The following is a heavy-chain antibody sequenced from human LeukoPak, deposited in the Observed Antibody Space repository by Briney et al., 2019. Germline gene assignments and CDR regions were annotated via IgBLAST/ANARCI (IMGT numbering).Heavy chain of an antibody. Sequence: PGGSLRLSCAASGFTVSSNYMSWVRQAPGKGLEWVSVIYSGGSTYYAGSVKGRFTISRDNSKNTLYLQMNSLRAEDTAVYYCAGYYYDSSGYYFDYWGQGTLVTVSS. CDR1: GFTVSSNY. V-gene: IGHV3-66*02. D-gene: IGHD3-22*01. CDR3: AGYYYDSSGYYFDY. J-gene: IGHJ4*02. CDR2: IYSGGST.